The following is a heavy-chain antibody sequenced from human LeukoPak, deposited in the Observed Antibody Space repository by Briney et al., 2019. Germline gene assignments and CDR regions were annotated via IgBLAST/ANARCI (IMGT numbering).Heavy chain of an antibody. J-gene: IGHJ5*02. V-gene: IGHV3-30*18. CDR1: GFTFSSYG. CDR3: AKTIVGAAWFDP. CDR2: ISYDGSNK. D-gene: IGHD1-26*01. Sequence: GGSLRLSCAASGFTFSSYGMHWVRQAPGKGLEWVAVISYDGSNKYYADSVKGRFTISRDNSKNTLYLQMNSLRAEDMAVYYCAKTIVGAAWFDPWGQGTLVTVS.